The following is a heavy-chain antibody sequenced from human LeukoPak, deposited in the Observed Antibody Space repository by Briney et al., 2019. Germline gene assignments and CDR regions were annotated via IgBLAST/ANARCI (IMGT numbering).Heavy chain of an antibody. V-gene: IGHV4-34*01. CDR2: IDHRGFT. J-gene: IGHJ4*02. CDR1: GGXFSAHY. CDR3: ASGQTYLDY. Sequence: SETLSLTCAVSGGXFSAHYCSCLRQPPGKGLEWIGEIDHRGFTNYNPSLKSRVTISVDTSNNQFSLRLTSVTAADTAVYYCASGQTYLDYWGQGTLVTVSS.